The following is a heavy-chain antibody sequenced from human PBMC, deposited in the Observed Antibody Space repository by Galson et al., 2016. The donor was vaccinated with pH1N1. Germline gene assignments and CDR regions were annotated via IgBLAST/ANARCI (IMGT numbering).Heavy chain of an antibody. CDR1: GGTFRSHI. D-gene: IGHD3-22*01. J-gene: IGHJ4*02. Sequence: SVKVSCKASGGTFRSHIISWVRQTPGQGLEWMGGIIPILGIVSYAQKFRGRVTITADTSANTAYMELHSLRSEDTALYYCAGPESSGYYHGFDFWGQGTLVTASS. V-gene: IGHV1-69*10. CDR3: AGPESSGYYHGFDF. CDR2: IIPILGIV.